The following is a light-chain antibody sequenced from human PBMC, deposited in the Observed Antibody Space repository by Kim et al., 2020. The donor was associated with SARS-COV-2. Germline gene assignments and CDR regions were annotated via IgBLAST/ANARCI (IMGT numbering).Light chain of an antibody. CDR1: SSDVGGYNY. V-gene: IGLV2-11*03. J-gene: IGLJ3*02. CDR2: DVT. CDR3: CSYAGSYTWV. Sequence: PGQSVTISCTGTSSDVGGYNYVSWYQQHPGKAPKLMIYDVTKRPSGVPDRFSGSKSGNTASLTISGLQTEDEADYSCCSYAGSYTWVFGGGTKLTVL.